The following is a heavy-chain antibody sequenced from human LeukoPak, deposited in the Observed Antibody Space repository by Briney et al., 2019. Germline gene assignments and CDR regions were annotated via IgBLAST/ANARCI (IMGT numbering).Heavy chain of an antibody. Sequence: PGGSLRHACAASGFSFSNYGLHWIRQAPSKGLEWVAFIRNDGINDYYVESVKGRFTISRDNSKNTLYLQMNSLRAEDTAVYYCARAGMETDPLDYYYYMDVWGKGTTVTVSS. V-gene: IGHV3-30*02. CDR1: GFSFSNYG. D-gene: IGHD5-18*01. CDR3: ARAGMETDPLDYYYYMDV. J-gene: IGHJ6*03. CDR2: IRNDGIND.